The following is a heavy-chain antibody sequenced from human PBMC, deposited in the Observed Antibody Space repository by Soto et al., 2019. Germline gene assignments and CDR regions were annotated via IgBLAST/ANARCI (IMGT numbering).Heavy chain of an antibody. CDR2: IIPFFQTP. J-gene: IGHJ6*02. D-gene: IGHD6-13*01. Sequence: SVKVSCKASGGTFSKYAISWVRRAPGQGLEWMGGIIPFFQTPNYAQKYQGRVAITADESTTTAYMEMRSLRSEDTAVYYCARSRAAAPPRVGMDVWGQGTTVTVSS. CDR3: ARSRAAAPPRVGMDV. V-gene: IGHV1-69*13. CDR1: GGTFSKYA.